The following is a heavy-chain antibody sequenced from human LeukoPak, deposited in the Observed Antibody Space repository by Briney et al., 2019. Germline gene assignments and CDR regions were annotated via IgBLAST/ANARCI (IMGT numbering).Heavy chain of an antibody. V-gene: IGHV4-34*01. CDR3: ARAAFWGVKIRWFDP. CDR2: INHSGST. J-gene: IGHJ5*02. Sequence: SETLSLTCAVYGGSFSGYYWSWIRQPPGKGLEWIGEINHSGSTNYNPSLKSRVTISVDTSKNQFSLKLSSVTAADTAVYYCARAAFWGVKIRWFDPWGQGTLVTVSS. D-gene: IGHD3-16*01. CDR1: GGSFSGYY.